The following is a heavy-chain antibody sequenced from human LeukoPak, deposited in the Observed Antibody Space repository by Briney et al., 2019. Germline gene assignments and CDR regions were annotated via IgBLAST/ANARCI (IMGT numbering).Heavy chain of an antibody. V-gene: IGHV3-11*04. D-gene: IGHD3-10*01. J-gene: IGHJ3*02. Sequence: LGGSLRLSCAASGFAFSDYYMSWIRQAPGEGLESISYISSSGNTIHDADSLKGRFTISRDNARNSLYLQMNSLRVEDTAVYYCARDLGSGAFDIWGQGTMVTVSS. CDR3: ARDLGSGAFDI. CDR2: ISSSGNTI. CDR1: GFAFSDYY.